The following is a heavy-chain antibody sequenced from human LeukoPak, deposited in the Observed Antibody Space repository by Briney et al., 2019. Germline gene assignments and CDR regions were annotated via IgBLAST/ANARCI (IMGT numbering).Heavy chain of an antibody. D-gene: IGHD2-15*01. CDR2: IYSGGST. J-gene: IGHJ1*01. V-gene: IGHV3-66*01. CDR3: ASDSYSPEYFQH. CDR1: GFSVSNNY. Sequence: GGSLRLSCAASGFSVSNNYMSWVRQAPGKGLEWVSVIYSGGSTFYADSVKGRFTISRDNSKNTLYLQMNSLRAEDTAVYYCASDSYSPEYFQHWGQGTLVAVSS.